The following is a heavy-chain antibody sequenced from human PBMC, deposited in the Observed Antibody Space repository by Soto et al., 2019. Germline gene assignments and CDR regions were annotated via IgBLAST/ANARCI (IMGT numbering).Heavy chain of an antibody. CDR2: ISYTGSA. D-gene: IGHD4-17*01. Sequence: PSATLSLTCTVSGGSINYSYWTWIRQPQGKGLECIGYISYTGSANYNASLKSRLTISVDTSKNQFSLKLSSVTAEDTALYYCARVHYGDYYYGMDVWGQWTTETVSS. J-gene: IGHJ6*02. CDR3: ARVHYGDYYYGMDV. CDR1: GGSINYSY. V-gene: IGHV4-59*01.